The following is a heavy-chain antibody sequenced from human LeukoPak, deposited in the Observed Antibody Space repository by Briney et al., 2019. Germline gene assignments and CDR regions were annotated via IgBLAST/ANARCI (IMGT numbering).Heavy chain of an antibody. Sequence: GVSLRLSCAASGFTFDGYAMRWVRQAPGKGLEWVSTITGGGNIYSADSVKGRLTISRDNAKISLYLQMNSLRDEDTAVYYCARDYDGVRGHWWGQRTVVTVSS. CDR2: ITGGGNI. J-gene: IGHJ4*02. V-gene: IGHV3-23*01. CDR3: ARDYDGVRGHW. D-gene: IGHD3-16*01. CDR1: GFTFDGYA.